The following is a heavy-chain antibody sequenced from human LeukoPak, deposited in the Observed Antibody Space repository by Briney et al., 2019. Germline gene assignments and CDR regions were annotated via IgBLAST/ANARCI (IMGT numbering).Heavy chain of an antibody. V-gene: IGHV3-7*01. D-gene: IGHD2-2*01. CDR2: IKQDGSEK. J-gene: IGHJ3*02. CDR1: GFTFSSYW. CDR3: ARDWGVPAALDAFDI. Sequence: PGGSLRLSCAASGFTFSSYWMSWVRQAPGKGLEWVANIKQDGSEKYYVDSVKGRFTISRDSAKNSLYLQMNSLRAEDTAVYYCARDWGVPAALDAFDIWGQGTMVTVSS.